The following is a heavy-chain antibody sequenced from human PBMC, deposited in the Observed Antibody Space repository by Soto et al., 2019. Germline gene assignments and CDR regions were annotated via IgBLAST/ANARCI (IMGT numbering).Heavy chain of an antibody. CDR2: IIPILGIA. CDR1: GGTFSSYT. CDR3: ASNLDDYGDYGAFDI. J-gene: IGHJ3*02. Sequence: QVQLVQSGAEVKKPGSSVKVSCKASGGTFSSYTISWVRQAPGQGLEWMGRIIPILGIANYAQKFQGRVTITADKSTSTAYMELSSLRSEDTAVYYCASNLDDYGDYGAFDIWGQGTMVTVSS. D-gene: IGHD4-17*01. V-gene: IGHV1-69*02.